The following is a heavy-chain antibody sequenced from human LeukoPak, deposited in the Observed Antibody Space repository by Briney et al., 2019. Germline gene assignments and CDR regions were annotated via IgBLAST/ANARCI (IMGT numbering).Heavy chain of an antibody. CDR2: IIPIFGTA. CDR1: GGTFSSYA. CDR3: ARDWHSSSSQTHYYYYYMDV. Sequence: SVKVSCKASGGTFSSYAISWVRQAPGQGLEWMGGIIPIFGTANYAQKFQGRVTITADKSTSTAYMELSSLRSEDTAVYYCARDWHSSSSQTHYYYYYMDVWGKGATVTVSS. V-gene: IGHV1-69*06. D-gene: IGHD6-6*01. J-gene: IGHJ6*03.